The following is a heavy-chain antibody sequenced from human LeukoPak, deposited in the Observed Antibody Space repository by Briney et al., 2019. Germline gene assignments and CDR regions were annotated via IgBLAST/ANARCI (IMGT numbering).Heavy chain of an antibody. J-gene: IGHJ4*02. CDR3: AYSTVVTRGYY. D-gene: IGHD4-23*01. Sequence: KTSETLSLTCTVSGGSISSSSYYWGWIRQPPGKGLEWIGNIYYSGSTYYNPSLKSRVTMSVDTSKNQFSLKLSSVTAADTAVYYCAYSTVVTRGYYWGQGTLVTVSS. CDR2: IYYSGST. CDR1: GGSISSSSYY. V-gene: IGHV4-39*07.